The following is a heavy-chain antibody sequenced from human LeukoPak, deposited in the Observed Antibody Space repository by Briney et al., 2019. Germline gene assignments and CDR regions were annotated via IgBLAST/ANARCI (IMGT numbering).Heavy chain of an antibody. CDR2: IRPGGDII. Sequence: GGSLRLSCAASGVNFSDYHMNWIRQAPGEGLEWVSYIRPGGDIIYFADYVKGRFTISRDNAKNSLFLQMNSLPAEDTAVYYCASGRDIAVAGPGGYFDYWGQGTLVTVSS. D-gene: IGHD6-19*01. CDR3: ASGRDIAVAGPGGYFDY. V-gene: IGHV3-11*01. J-gene: IGHJ4*02. CDR1: GVNFSDYH.